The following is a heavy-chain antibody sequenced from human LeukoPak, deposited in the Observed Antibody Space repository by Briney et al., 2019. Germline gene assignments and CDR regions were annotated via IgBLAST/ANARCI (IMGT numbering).Heavy chain of an antibody. V-gene: IGHV3-33*08. CDR1: GFTFSTYG. CDR2: IWYDGSNK. Sequence: PGGSLRPSCAASGFTFSTYGMHWVRQVPGKGLEWVAVIWYDGSNKYYADSVKGRFTISRDNPKNTLYLQMNSLRAEDTAVYYCARDSLFGGNLVDYWGQGTLVTVSS. D-gene: IGHD4-23*01. J-gene: IGHJ4*02. CDR3: ARDSLFGGNLVDY.